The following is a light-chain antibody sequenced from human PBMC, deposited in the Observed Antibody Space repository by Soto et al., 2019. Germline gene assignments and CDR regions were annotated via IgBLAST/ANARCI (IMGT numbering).Light chain of an antibody. V-gene: IGKV3-20*01. CDR2: DAS. J-gene: IGKJ1*01. CDR3: QQYGTSPRT. CDR1: QSVSNRY. Sequence: EIVLTQSPGTLSLSPGERATLSCRASQSVSNRYLAWYQQKPGQAPRLLIYDASSRATGIPDRFSGSGSGTDFSLTISRLEPEDFAVYYCQQYGTSPRTFGQGTKVEIK.